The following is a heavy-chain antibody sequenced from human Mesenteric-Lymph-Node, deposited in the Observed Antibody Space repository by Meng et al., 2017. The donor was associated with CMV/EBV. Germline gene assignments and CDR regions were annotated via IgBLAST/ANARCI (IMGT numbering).Heavy chain of an antibody. CDR3: ARETAYDSSGIFDY. D-gene: IGHD3-22*01. J-gene: IGHJ4*02. CDR2: IYYSGST. V-gene: IGHV4-39*02. CDR1: GGSISSSSYY. Sequence: SGGSISSSSYYWGWSRQPPGKGLEWIGSIYYSGSTYYNPSRKSRVTISVDTSKNQFSLKLSSVTAADTAVYYCARETAYDSSGIFDYWGQGTLVTVSS.